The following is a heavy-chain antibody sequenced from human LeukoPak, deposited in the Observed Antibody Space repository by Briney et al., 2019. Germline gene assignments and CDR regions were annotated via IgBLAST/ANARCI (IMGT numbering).Heavy chain of an antibody. V-gene: IGHV5-51*01. CDR1: GYSFTTYW. D-gene: IGHD6-19*01. Sequence: GESLKISCQTSGYSFTTYWIGWVRQQPGRGLEWIGILYPGDSDTRYHPSFQGQVTMSADKSISTAYLQWSSLKASDTAMYYCARPVAGTTYHFDCWGRGTLVTVSS. CDR2: LYPGDSDT. CDR3: ARPVAGTTYHFDC. J-gene: IGHJ4*02.